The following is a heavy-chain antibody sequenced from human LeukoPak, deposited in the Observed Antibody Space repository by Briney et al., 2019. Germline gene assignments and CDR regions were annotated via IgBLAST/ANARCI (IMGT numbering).Heavy chain of an antibody. CDR2: IYYSGST. J-gene: IGHJ3*02. CDR1: GGSISSYY. Sequence: SETLSLTCTVSGGSISSYYWSWIRQPPGKGLEWIGYIYYSGSTNYNPSLKSRVTISVDTSKNQFSLKLSSVTAADTAVYYCARDSLWGGHAFDIWGQGTMVTVSS. D-gene: IGHD7-27*01. V-gene: IGHV4-59*01. CDR3: ARDSLWGGHAFDI.